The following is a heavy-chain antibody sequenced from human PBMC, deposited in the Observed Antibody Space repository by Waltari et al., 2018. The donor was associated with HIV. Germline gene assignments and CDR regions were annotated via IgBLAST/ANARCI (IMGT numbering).Heavy chain of an antibody. CDR2: IFYNGSA. Sequence: QLQLQESGPGLVQPSETLSLTCTVSGGSISRSSYFWGWLRQSPGQGLDCIGSIFYNGSANYNPSLRSRATLSVDTSKNQFSLKLNSVTAADTAVYYCARSPRGEQWLAYWGQGTLVTVSS. CDR1: GGSISRSSYF. D-gene: IGHD6-19*01. V-gene: IGHV4-39*01. CDR3: ARSPRGEQWLAY. J-gene: IGHJ1*01.